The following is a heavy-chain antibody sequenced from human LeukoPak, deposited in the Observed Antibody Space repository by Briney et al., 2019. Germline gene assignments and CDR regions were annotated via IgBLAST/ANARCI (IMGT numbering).Heavy chain of an antibody. CDR3: AGSAVGIQLWLR. J-gene: IGHJ4*02. V-gene: IGHV5-51*01. CDR1: GCRFTSYW. Sequence: PGRSLQISCQGSGCRFTSYWSGGVRQLPGKGLEWMGIIYPGDSDTRYSPSFQGQVTISADKSISTAYLQWSSLKASDTAMYYCAGSAVGIQLWLRWGQGTLVTVSS. D-gene: IGHD5-18*01. CDR2: IYPGDSDT.